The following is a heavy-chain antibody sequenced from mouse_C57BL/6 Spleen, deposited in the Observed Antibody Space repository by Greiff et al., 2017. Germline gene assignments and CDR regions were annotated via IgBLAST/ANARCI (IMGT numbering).Heavy chain of an antibody. J-gene: IGHJ2*01. CDR3: ARESTLRDYFDY. CDR2: IYPSDSET. Sequence: QVQLQQPGAELVRPGSSVKLSCKASGYTFTSYWMDWVKQRPGQGLEWIGNIYPSDSETHYNQKFKDKATLTVDKSSSTAYMQLSSLTSEDSAVYYCARESTLRDYFDYWGQGTTLTVSS. V-gene: IGHV1-61*01. D-gene: IGHD5-5*01. CDR1: GYTFTSYW.